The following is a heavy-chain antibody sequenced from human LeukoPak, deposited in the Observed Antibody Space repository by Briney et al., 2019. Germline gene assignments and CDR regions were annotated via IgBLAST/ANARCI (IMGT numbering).Heavy chain of an antibody. V-gene: IGHV3-7*01. J-gene: IGHJ4*02. CDR1: GFTFSSYW. D-gene: IGHD3-9*01. Sequence: GGSLRLSCAASGFTFSSYWMSWVRQAPGKGLEWVANIKQDGSEKYYVDSVKGRLTISRDNAKNSLYLQMNSLRAEDTAVYFCVGGVGWLPDYWGQGTLVTVSS. CDR3: VGGVGWLPDY. CDR2: IKQDGSEK.